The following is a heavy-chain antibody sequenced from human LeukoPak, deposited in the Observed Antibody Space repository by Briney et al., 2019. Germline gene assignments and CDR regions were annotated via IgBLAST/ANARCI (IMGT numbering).Heavy chain of an antibody. CDR1: GFTFSSYA. J-gene: IGHJ6*04. CDR2: ISYDGSNK. CDR3: AKEGV. V-gene: IGHV3-30-3*01. Sequence: GGSLRLSCAASGFTFSSYAMHWVRQAPGKGLEWVAVISYDGSNKHYADSVKGRFTISRDNSKNTLYLQMNSLRAEDTAVYYCAKEGVWGKGTTVTVSS.